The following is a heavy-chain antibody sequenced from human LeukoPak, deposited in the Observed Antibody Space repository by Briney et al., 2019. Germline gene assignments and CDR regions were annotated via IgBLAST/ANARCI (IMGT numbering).Heavy chain of an antibody. Sequence: SETLSLTCAVYGGSFSGYYWSWIRQPPGKGLEWIGEINHSGSTNYNPSLKSRVTISVDTSKNQFSLKLSSVTAADTAVYYCARHRVVMRKRIEYYFDYWGQGTLVTVSS. D-gene: IGHD2-8*01. CDR1: GGSFSGYY. CDR3: ARHRVVMRKRIEYYFDY. J-gene: IGHJ4*02. V-gene: IGHV4-34*01. CDR2: INHSGST.